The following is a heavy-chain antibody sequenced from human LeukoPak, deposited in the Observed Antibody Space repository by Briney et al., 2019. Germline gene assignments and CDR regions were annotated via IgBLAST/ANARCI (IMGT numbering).Heavy chain of an antibody. CDR3: ARVTGYMIEDYFDY. Sequence: SETLSLTCTVSGGSISSYYWSWIRQPPGKGLEWIRYIYYSGSTNYSPSLRSRVTISVDTSKNEFSLKLRSVTAADTAEYYCARVTGYMIEDYFDYWGQGTLVTVSS. CDR2: IYYSGST. J-gene: IGHJ4*02. D-gene: IGHD3-22*01. V-gene: IGHV4-59*01. CDR1: GGSISSYY.